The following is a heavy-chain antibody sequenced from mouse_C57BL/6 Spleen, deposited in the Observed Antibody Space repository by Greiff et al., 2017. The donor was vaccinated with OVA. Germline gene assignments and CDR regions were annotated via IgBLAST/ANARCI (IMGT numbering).Heavy chain of an antibody. CDR2: INPSSGYT. CDR3: ARSGDYDWFAY. V-gene: IGHV1-4*01. CDR1: GYTFTSYT. D-gene: IGHD2-4*01. J-gene: IGHJ3*01. Sequence: VKLVESGAELARPGASVKMSCKASGYTFTSYTMHWVKQRPGQGLEWIGYINPSSGYTKYNQKFKDKATLTADKSSSTAYMQLSSLTSEDSAVYYCARSGDYDWFAYWGQGTLVTVSA.